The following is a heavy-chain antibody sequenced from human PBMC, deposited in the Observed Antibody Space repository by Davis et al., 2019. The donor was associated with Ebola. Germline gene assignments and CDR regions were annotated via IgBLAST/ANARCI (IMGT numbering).Heavy chain of an antibody. V-gene: IGHV1-24*01. CDR1: GYTLTELS. D-gene: IGHD3-10*01. Sequence: ASVKVSCKVSGYTLTELSKHWVRQAPGKGLEWMGGFDPEDGETIYAQKFQGRVTMTEDTSTDTAYMELSSLRSEDTAVYYCATTDYYGSGTSLFDYWGQGTLVTVSS. CDR2: FDPEDGET. J-gene: IGHJ4*02. CDR3: ATTDYYGSGTSLFDY.